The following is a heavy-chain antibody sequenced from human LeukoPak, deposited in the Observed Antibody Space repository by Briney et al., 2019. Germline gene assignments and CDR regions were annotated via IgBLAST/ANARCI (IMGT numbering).Heavy chain of an antibody. CDR3: ARWYSSSPDAFDI. CDR1: GGTFSSYA. Sequence: SVKVSCKASGGTFSSYAVSWVRQAPGQGLEWRGGIMPIFGTANYAQKFQGRVTITADESTSTAYIELSSLRSEDTAVYYCARWYSSSPDAFDIWGQGTMVTVSS. J-gene: IGHJ3*02. CDR2: IMPIFGTA. V-gene: IGHV1-69*13. D-gene: IGHD6-13*01.